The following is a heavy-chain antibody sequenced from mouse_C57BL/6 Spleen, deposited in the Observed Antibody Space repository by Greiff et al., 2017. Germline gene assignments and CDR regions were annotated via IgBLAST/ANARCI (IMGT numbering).Heavy chain of an antibody. J-gene: IGHJ2*01. V-gene: IGHV1-55*01. CDR1: GYTFTSYW. D-gene: IGHD1-1*01. Sequence: QVQLKQPGAELVKPGASVKMSCKASGYTFTSYWITWVKQRPGQGLEWIGDIYPGSGSTNYNEKFKSKATLTVDTSSSTAYMQLSSLTSEDSAVYYCARGYYGSSSYYFDYWGQGTTLTVSS. CDR2: IYPGSGST. CDR3: ARGYYGSSSYYFDY.